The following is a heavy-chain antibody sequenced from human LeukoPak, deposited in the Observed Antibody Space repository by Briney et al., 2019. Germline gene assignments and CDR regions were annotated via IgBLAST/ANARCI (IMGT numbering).Heavy chain of an antibody. CDR2: ISDGGTTI. Sequence: PGGSLRLSCAASEFSISTYEMNWVRQAPGRGLEWVSFISDGGTTIYYADSVKGRFTISRDNAQNSLYLQMNSLRAEDTAVYYCAKEGSSYYYYYMDVWGKGTTVTISS. CDR1: EFSISTYE. D-gene: IGHD6-6*01. CDR3: AKEGSSYYYYYMDV. J-gene: IGHJ6*03. V-gene: IGHV3-48*03.